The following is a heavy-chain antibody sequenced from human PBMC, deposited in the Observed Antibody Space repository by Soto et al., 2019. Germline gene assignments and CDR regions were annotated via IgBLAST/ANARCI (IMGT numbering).Heavy chain of an antibody. D-gene: IGHD3-22*01. CDR2: ISGSGGST. CDR3: AKVHITMIVVVYDAFDI. CDR1: GFTFSSYA. V-gene: IGHV3-23*01. J-gene: IGHJ3*02. Sequence: PGGSLRLSCAASGFTFSSYAMSWVRQAPGKGLEWVSAISGSGGSTYYADSVKGRFTISRDNSKNTLYLQMNSLRAEDTAVYYCAKVHITMIVVVYDAFDIWGQGTMVTVSS.